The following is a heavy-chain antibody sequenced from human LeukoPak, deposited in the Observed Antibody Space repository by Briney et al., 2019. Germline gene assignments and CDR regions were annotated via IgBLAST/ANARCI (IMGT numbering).Heavy chain of an antibody. D-gene: IGHD5-18*01. Sequence: SETLSLTCTVSGGSISSYYWSWIRQPPGKGLEWIGYIYYSGSTNYNPSLKSRVTISVDTSKNQFSLKLSSVTAADTAVYYCARAGDDGYNYGHSNFDYWGQGTLVTVSS. CDR1: GGSISSYY. CDR3: ARAGDDGYNYGHSNFDY. J-gene: IGHJ4*02. CDR2: IYYSGST. V-gene: IGHV4-59*12.